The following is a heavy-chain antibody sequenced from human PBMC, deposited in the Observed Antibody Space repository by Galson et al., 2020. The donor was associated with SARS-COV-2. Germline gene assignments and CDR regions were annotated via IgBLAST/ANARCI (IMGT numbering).Heavy chain of an antibody. CDR1: GYTFTSYG. Sequence: ASVKVSCKASGYTFTSYGISWVRQAPGQGLEWMGWISAYNGNTNYAQKLQGRVTMTTDTSTSTAYMELRSLRSDDTAVYYCARDLLIEGADGLGYWGQGTLVTVSS. J-gene: IGHJ4*02. CDR2: ISAYNGNT. V-gene: IGHV1-18*04. CDR3: ARDLLIEGADGLGY. D-gene: IGHD1-26*01.